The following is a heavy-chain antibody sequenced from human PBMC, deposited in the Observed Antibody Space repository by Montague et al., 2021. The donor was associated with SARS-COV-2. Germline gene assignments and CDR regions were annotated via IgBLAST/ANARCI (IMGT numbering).Heavy chain of an antibody. CDR1: GFSLSTSGVG. CDR3: AHRRPLWGYFDY. D-gene: IGHD7-27*01. V-gene: IGHV2-5*02. J-gene: IGHJ4*02. Sequence: PALVKPTQTLTLTCTFSGFSLSTSGVGVGWIRQPPGKALRWLALXXWGDDKRYSPSLKSRLTITKDTSKNQVVLTMTNMDPVDTATYYCAHRRPLWGYFDYWGQGTLVTVSS. CDR2: XXWGDDK.